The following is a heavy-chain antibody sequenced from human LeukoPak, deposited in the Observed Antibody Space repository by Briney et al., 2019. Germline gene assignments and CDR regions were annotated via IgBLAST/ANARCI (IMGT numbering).Heavy chain of an antibody. J-gene: IGHJ4*02. V-gene: IGHV3-23*01. CDR1: GFTFSSYA. CDR2: ISGSGDST. Sequence: GGSLRLSCAASGFTFSSYAMSWVRQAPGKGLEWVSAISGSGDSTYYADSVKGHFIISRDSSKNTLYLQMSSLGAEDTAVYYCAKDPNDYGDYFVFTHFDYWGQGTLVTVSS. D-gene: IGHD4-17*01. CDR3: AKDPNDYGDYFVFTHFDY.